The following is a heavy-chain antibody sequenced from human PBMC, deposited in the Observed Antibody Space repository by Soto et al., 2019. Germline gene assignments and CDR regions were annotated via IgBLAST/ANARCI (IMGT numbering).Heavy chain of an antibody. CDR3: ATGYSSSWADNFDY. J-gene: IGHJ4*02. D-gene: IGHD6-13*01. Sequence: ASVKVSCKASGYTFTSYGISWVRQALGQGLEWMGWISAYNGNTNYAQKLQGRVTMTTDTSTSTAYMELRSLRSDDTAVYYCATGYSSSWADNFDYWGQGTLVTVSS. V-gene: IGHV1-18*01. CDR2: ISAYNGNT. CDR1: GYTFTSYG.